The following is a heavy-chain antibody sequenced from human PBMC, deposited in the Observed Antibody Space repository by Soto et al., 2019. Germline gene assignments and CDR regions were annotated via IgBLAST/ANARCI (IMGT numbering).Heavy chain of an antibody. CDR1: GGSISSGGYY. CDR3: ARDSLHGGSVPNDAFDI. J-gene: IGHJ3*02. Sequence: QVQLQESGPGLVKPSQTLSLTCTVSGGSISSGGYYWSWIRQHPGKGLEWIGYIYYSGSTYYNPSLKSRVTISVDTSKNQFSLKLSSVTAADTAVYYCARDSLHGGSVPNDAFDIWGQGTMVTVSS. D-gene: IGHD3-10*01. CDR2: IYYSGST. V-gene: IGHV4-31*03.